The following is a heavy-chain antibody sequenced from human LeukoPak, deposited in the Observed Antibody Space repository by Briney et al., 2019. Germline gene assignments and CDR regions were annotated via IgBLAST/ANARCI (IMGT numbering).Heavy chain of an antibody. J-gene: IGHJ4*02. CDR2: FDPEDGET. V-gene: IGHV1-24*01. D-gene: IGHD3-22*01. CDR3: ATDPISYYYDSCGTQIDY. CDR1: GYTLTELS. Sequence: GASVKVSCKVSGYTLTELSMHWVRQAPGKGLEWMGGFDPEDGETIYAQKFQGRVTMTEDTSTDTAYMELSSLRSEDTAVYYCATDPISYYYDSCGTQIDYWGQGTLVTVSS.